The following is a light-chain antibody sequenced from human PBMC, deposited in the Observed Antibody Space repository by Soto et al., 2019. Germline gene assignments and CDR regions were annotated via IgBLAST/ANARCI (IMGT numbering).Light chain of an antibody. CDR1: SSDVGAYNR. CDR3: SSYTTIKTVV. J-gene: IGLJ2*01. Sequence: QSALTQPASVSGSPGQSITISCTGTSSDVGAYNRVSWYQQHSGKAPKLMIYEVSNRPSGVSNRFSGFKSANTAYLTISGVQPEDEADYHCSSYTTIKTVVFGGGTKLTVL. V-gene: IGLV2-14*01. CDR2: EVS.